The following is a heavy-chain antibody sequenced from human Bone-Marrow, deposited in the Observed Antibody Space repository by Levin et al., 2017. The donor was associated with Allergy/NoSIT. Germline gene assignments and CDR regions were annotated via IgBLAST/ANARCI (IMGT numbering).Heavy chain of an antibody. D-gene: IGHD3-22*01. CDR1: GYTFNLYG. J-gene: IGHJ4*02. CDR3: ARVEYHDSSGYYGH. Sequence: GESLKISCQASGYTFNLYGITWVRQAPGQGLEWMGWISGHNGNTDYSQKFQGRVTLTTDTSTSTVYMELRSLRSYDTATYYCARVEYHDSSGYYGHWGQGTLVTVSS. CDR2: ISGHNGNT. V-gene: IGHV1-18*01.